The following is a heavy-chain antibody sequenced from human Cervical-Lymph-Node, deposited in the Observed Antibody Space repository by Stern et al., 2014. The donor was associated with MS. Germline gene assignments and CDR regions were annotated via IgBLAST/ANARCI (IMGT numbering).Heavy chain of an antibody. D-gene: IGHD6-13*01. V-gene: IGHV1-8*01. J-gene: IGHJ6*02. CDR3: ARVPWFSSSWNPRGMDHFCIDV. CDR1: GYTFTSFN. CDR2: MKPNSENA. Sequence: VQLVESGAGVNKPGDSVKVSCKASGYTFTSFNINWVRQATGQGFEWVAWMKPNSENASSAQKFQGRVTMTTHNYINTAYMQMNSLISEDTAVYYCARVPWFSSSWNPRGMDHFCIDVWGQGTTVTVSS.